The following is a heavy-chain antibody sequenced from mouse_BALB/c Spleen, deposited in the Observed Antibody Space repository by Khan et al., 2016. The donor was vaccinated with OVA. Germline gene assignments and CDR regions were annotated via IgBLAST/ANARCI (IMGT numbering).Heavy chain of an antibody. CDR2: ITSNGGST. Sequence: EVELVESGGGLVQPGGSLKLSCAASGFTFSSYGMSWVRQTPDKRLELVATITSNGGSTYYQDSVKGRFTISRDNAKNTLYLQMSSLKSEDTAMYYCARMARTINWGQGTTLTVSS. J-gene: IGHJ2*01. CDR3: ARMARTIN. CDR1: GFTFSSYG. V-gene: IGHV5-6-3*01.